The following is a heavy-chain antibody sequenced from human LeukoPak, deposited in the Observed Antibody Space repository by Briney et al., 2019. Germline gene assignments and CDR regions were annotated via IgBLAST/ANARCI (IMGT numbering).Heavy chain of an antibody. D-gene: IGHD6-19*01. J-gene: IGHJ4*02. CDR1: GFAFSRQD. V-gene: IGHV3-23*01. CDR2: ISDSGDRT. CDR3: AKDARRSSGWYFFDH. Sequence: GGSLRLSCAASGFAFSRQDMGWVRQAPGKGLEWVSAISDSGDRTYYVDPVKGRFTISRDNSKNTLYLQMNSLRADDTAVYYCAKDARRSSGWYFFDHWGQGILVTVSS.